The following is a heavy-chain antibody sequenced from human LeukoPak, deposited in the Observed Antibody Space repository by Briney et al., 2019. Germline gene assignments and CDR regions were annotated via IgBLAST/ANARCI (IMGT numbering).Heavy chain of an antibody. CDR2: INPYSGGT. V-gene: IGHV1-2*02. J-gene: IGHJ4*02. Sequence: GASVKVSCKASGFTFTGYYLHWVRQAPGQGLERMGWINPYSGGTNCAQKFQGRVTMTRDTSISTAYMEMSRLRYDDTAVYYCARRGYGSGSYEDYWGQGTLVTVSS. D-gene: IGHD3-10*01. CDR1: GFTFTGYY. CDR3: ARRGYGSGSYEDY.